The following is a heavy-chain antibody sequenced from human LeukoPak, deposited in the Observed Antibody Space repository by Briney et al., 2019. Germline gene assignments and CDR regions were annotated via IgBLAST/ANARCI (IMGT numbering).Heavy chain of an antibody. CDR3: ASGIAVAGTGY. J-gene: IGHJ4*02. CDR1: GFTFSSYS. V-gene: IGHV3-21*01. CDR2: ISSSSSYI. D-gene: IGHD6-19*01. Sequence: GGPLRLSCAASGFTFSSYSMNWVRQAPGKGLEWVSSISSSSSYIYYADSVKGRFTISRDNAKNSLYLQMNSLRAEDTAVYYCASGIAVAGTGYWGQGTLVTVSS.